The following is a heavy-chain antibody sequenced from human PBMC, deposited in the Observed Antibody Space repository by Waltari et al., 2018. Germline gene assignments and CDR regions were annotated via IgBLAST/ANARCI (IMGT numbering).Heavy chain of an antibody. CDR1: GGSVSTGTHY. D-gene: IGHD1-26*01. Sequence: QLQLQESGPGLVKPSETLSLTCTASGGSVSTGTHYWGWTRQPPGKGLEWIGTIYYTGNAYYNPSLKSRTTMSVDTSRNQFSLKLTSVTAADTAVYYCARELAAGGATGYWGQGTLVTVSS. CDR2: IYYTGNA. CDR3: ARELAAGGATGY. J-gene: IGHJ4*02. V-gene: IGHV4-39*02.